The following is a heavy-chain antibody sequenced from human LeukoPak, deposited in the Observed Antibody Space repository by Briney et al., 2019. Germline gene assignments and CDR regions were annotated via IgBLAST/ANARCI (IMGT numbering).Heavy chain of an antibody. V-gene: IGHV3-23*01. CDR1: GFTFSSDA. Sequence: PGGSLRLSCAASGFTFSSDAMSWVRQAPGKGLEWVSAISGSGGSTYYADSVKGRFTISRDNSKNTVSLQMNNLRADDTAVYYCAKSYASGSFYDYWGQGTLVTVSS. J-gene: IGHJ4*02. CDR2: ISGSGGST. D-gene: IGHD3-10*01. CDR3: AKSYASGSFYDY.